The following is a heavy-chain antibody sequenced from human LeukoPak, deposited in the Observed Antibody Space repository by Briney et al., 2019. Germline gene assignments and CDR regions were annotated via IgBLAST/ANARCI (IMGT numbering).Heavy chain of an antibody. V-gene: IGHV4-4*07. CDR2: IYTSGST. Sequence: SETLSLTCTVSGGSISSYYWSWIRQPAGKGLEWIGRIYTSGSTNYNPSLKSRVTMSVDTYYHQFSLKLSSVTAADTAVYYCARDKRYCSGGSCYYYYYMDVWGKGTTVTVSS. CDR1: GGSISSYY. CDR3: ARDKRYCSGGSCYYYYYMDV. D-gene: IGHD2-15*01. J-gene: IGHJ6*03.